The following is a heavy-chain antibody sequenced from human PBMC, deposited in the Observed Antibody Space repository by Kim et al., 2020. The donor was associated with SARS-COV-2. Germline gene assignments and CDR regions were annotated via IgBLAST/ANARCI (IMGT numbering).Heavy chain of an antibody. CDR1: GFTFSSYA. CDR3: AKDPTTYCSGGSCYSAAY. CDR2: ISGSGGST. J-gene: IGHJ4*02. V-gene: IGHV3-23*01. D-gene: IGHD2-15*01. Sequence: GGSLRLSCAASGFTFSSYAMSWVRQAPGKGLEWVSAISGSGGSTYYADSVKGRFTISRDNSKNTLYLQMNSLRAEDTAVYYCAKDPTTYCSGGSCYSAAYWGQGTLVTVSS.